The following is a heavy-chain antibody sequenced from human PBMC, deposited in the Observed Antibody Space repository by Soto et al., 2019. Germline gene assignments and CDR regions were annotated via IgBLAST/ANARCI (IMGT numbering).Heavy chain of an antibody. CDR3: ARQRTSVVTQAYFDS. CDR2: IYYSGST. D-gene: IGHD2-21*02. CDR1: GDSINNRSYY. Sequence: SETLSLTCTVTGDSINNRSYYWGWIRQPPGKGLEWIGSIYYSGSTYNNPSLKSRVSMSVDTSKNQFSLKLRSVTAADTALYYCARQRTSVVTQAYFDSWGQGYMGTVSS. V-gene: IGHV4-39*01. J-gene: IGHJ4*02.